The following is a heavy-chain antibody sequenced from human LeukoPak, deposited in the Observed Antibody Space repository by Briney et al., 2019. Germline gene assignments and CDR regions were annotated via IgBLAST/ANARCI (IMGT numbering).Heavy chain of an antibody. Sequence: GGSLRLSCAASGFTFSSYAMHWVRQAPGKGLEYVSAISSNGGSTYYANSVKGRFTISRDNSKNTLYLQMGSLRAEDMAVYYCARGGPYNWNDKPVYWGQGTLVTVSS. J-gene: IGHJ4*02. D-gene: IGHD1-20*01. V-gene: IGHV3-64*01. CDR3: ARGGPYNWNDKPVY. CDR1: GFTFSSYA. CDR2: ISSNGGST.